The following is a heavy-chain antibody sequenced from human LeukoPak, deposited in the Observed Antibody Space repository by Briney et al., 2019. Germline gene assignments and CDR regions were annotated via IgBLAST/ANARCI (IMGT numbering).Heavy chain of an antibody. V-gene: IGHV4-4*07. Sequence: SETLSLTCTVSGGSISSYYWSWIRQPAGKGLEWIGRIYTTGSTNYNPSFQSRVTMSVDTSKNQFSLKLSSVTAADTAVYYCARDPYCSGGSCYLNWFDPWGQGTLVTVSS. D-gene: IGHD2-15*01. J-gene: IGHJ5*02. CDR2: IYTTGST. CDR3: ARDPYCSGGSCYLNWFDP. CDR1: GGSISSYY.